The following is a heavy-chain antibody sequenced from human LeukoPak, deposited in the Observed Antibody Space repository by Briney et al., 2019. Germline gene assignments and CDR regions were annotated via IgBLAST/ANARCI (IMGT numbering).Heavy chain of an antibody. Sequence: SQTLSLTCTASGGSISSGSYYWSWIRQPAGKGLEWIGRIYTSGSTNYNPSLKSRVTISVDTSKNQFSLKLSSVTAADTAVYYCARDTATMGYYYGMDVWGQGTTVTVSS. CDR1: GGSISSGSYY. V-gene: IGHV4-61*02. J-gene: IGHJ6*02. CDR2: IYTSGST. CDR3: ARDTATMGYYYGMDV. D-gene: IGHD2-15*01.